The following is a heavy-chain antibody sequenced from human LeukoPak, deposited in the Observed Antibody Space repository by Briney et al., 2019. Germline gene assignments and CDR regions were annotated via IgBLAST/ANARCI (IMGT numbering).Heavy chain of an antibody. D-gene: IGHD3-10*01. CDR2: ISSSGSTI. Sequence: GGSLRLSCAASGFTFSSYEMNWVRQAPGKGLEWVSYISSSGSTIYYADSVKGRFTISRDNAKNSLNLQMNSLRAEDTAVYYCARDLSGGPAFDIWGQGTMVTVSS. J-gene: IGHJ3*02. CDR1: GFTFSSYE. CDR3: ARDLSGGPAFDI. V-gene: IGHV3-48*03.